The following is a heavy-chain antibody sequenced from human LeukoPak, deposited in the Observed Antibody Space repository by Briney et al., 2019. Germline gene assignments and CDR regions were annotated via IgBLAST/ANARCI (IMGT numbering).Heavy chain of an antibody. CDR3: VRVGRAVAAAGFGAFEI. J-gene: IGHJ3*02. D-gene: IGHD6-13*01. CDR1: GFTFSDYY. Sequence: TGGSLRLSCAASGFTFSDYYMTWIRQAPGKGLEWVSYISSGGRTIYYADSVKGRFTISRDNAKNSLYLQLNSLRAEDTAVYYCVRVGRAVAAAGFGAFEIWGQGTMVTVSS. V-gene: IGHV3-11*01. CDR2: ISSGGRTI.